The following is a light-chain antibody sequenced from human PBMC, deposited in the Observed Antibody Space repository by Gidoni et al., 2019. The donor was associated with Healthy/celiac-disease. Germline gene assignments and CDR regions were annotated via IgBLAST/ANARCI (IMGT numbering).Light chain of an antibody. J-gene: IGKJ2*01. CDR2: AAS. CDR1: QGISSY. Sequence: IQLTQSPSSLSASVGDRVTITSRDSQGISSYLAWYQQKPGKDPKLLIYAASTLQSGVPSRFSGSGSGTDFTLTISSLQPEDFATYYCQQLKSYPPYTFGQGTKLEIK. V-gene: IGKV1-9*01. CDR3: QQLKSYPPYT.